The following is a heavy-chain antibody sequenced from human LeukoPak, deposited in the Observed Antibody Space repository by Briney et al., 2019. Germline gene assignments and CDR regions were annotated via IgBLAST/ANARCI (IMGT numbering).Heavy chain of an antibody. Sequence: GASVKVSCKASGYTFTGYYMHWVRQAPRQGLEWMGWINPNSGGTNYAQKFQGRVTMTRDTSISTAYMELSRLRSDDTAVYYCARGSLLVVVVAATDYFDYWGQGTLVTVSS. CDR3: ARGSLLVVVVAATDYFDY. D-gene: IGHD2-15*01. J-gene: IGHJ4*02. CDR1: GYTFTGYY. V-gene: IGHV1-2*02. CDR2: INPNSGGT.